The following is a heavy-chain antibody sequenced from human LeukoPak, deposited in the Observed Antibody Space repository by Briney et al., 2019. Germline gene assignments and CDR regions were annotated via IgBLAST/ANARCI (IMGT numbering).Heavy chain of an antibody. J-gene: IGHJ4*02. CDR2: ISAYNGNT. Sequence: KVSCKASGYTFTSYDINWVRQAPGQGLEWMGWISAYNGNTNYAQKLQGRVTMTTDTSTSTAYMELRSLRSDDTAVYYCARVLEEWLPFYWGQGTLVTVSS. CDR3: ARVLEEWLPFY. D-gene: IGHD6-19*01. CDR1: GYTFTSYD. V-gene: IGHV1-18*01.